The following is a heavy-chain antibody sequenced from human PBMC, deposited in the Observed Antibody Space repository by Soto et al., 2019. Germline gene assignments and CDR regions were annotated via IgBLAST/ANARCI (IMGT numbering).Heavy chain of an antibody. Sequence: GGSLRLSCAASGFTFSSYWMSWVRQAPGKGLEWVANIKQDGSEKYYVDSVKGRFTISRDNAKNSLYLQMNSLRAEDTAVYYCARDDDSSGYRGAYYYYGMDVWGQGTTVTVSS. D-gene: IGHD3-22*01. CDR3: ARDDDSSGYRGAYYYYGMDV. V-gene: IGHV3-7*05. CDR1: GFTFSSYW. CDR2: IKQDGSEK. J-gene: IGHJ6*02.